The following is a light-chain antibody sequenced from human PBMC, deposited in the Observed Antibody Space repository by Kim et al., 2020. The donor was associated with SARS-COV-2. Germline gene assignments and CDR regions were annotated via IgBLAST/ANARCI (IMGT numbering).Light chain of an antibody. CDR3: GTWDSSLSCYV. Sequence: GQKVTISCSGGSSDIGKNYVAWYQQLPGTAPKLLIYENSKRPSGIPDRFSGSKSGTSATLGITGLRTGDEADYYCGTWDSSLSCYVFGTGTKVTVL. CDR1: SSDIGKNY. J-gene: IGLJ1*01. CDR2: ENS. V-gene: IGLV1-51*01.